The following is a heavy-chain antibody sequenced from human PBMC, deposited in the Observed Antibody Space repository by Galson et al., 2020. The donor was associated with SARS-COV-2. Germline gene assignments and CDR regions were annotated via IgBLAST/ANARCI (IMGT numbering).Heavy chain of an antibody. CDR2: INHSGST. D-gene: IGHD2-2*01. V-gene: IGHV4-34*01. CDR1: GGSFSGYY. CDR3: ARASDDGCYGY. J-gene: IGHJ4*01. Sequence: SQASETLSLTCAVYGGSFSGYYWSWIRQPPGKGLEWIGEINHSGSTNYNPSLKSRVTISVDTSKNQFFLKLSSVTAADTAVYYCARASDDGCYGYWGQRTLVTVSS.